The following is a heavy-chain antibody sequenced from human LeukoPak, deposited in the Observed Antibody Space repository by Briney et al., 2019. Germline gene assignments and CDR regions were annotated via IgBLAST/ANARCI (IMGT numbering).Heavy chain of an antibody. V-gene: IGHV1-46*01. CDR3: ARDVASSGYYWD. J-gene: IGHJ4*02. Sequence: VASVKVSCKASGYTFTSYYMHWVRQAPGQGLEWMGIINPSGGSASYAQKFQGRVTMTRDTSTSTVYMEVSSLRSEDTAVYYCARDVASSGYYWDWGQGTLVTVSS. CDR1: GYTFTSYY. D-gene: IGHD3-22*01. CDR2: INPSGGSA.